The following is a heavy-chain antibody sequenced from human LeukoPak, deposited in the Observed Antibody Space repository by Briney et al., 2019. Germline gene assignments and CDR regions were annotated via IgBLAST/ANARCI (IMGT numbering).Heavy chain of an antibody. CDR1: GGSISGYY. J-gene: IGHJ6*02. CDR2: ISYSGDT. D-gene: IGHD2-15*01. CDR3: ARRVDYYYGLDV. V-gene: IGHV4-59*08. Sequence: SETLSLTCTVSGGSISGYYWSWIRQPPGKGLEWIGYISYSGDTNYNPSLRSRVIMSVDTSKSQFSLKLSSVTAADTAVHHCARRVDYYYGLDVWGQGTTVTVSS.